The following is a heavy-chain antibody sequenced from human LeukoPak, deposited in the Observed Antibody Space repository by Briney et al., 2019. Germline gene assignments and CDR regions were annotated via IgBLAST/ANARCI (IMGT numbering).Heavy chain of an antibody. J-gene: IGHJ4*02. CDR1: GYTFTSYG. D-gene: IGHD3-10*01. V-gene: IGHV1-8*01. CDR2: MNPNSGNT. Sequence: ASVKLSCTASGYTFTSYGINWVRQATGQGLEWMGWMNPNSGNTGYAQKLQGRVTITRDTSISTAYMQLNSLRSEDTAVYYCERWSGSHADYWGQGTLVTVSS. CDR3: ERWSGSHADY.